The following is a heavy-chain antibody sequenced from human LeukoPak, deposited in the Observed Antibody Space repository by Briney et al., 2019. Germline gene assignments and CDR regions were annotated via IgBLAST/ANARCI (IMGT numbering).Heavy chain of an antibody. Sequence: ASVKVSCKASGYTFTSYRISWVRQAPGQGLEWMGWISAHNGNTNYAQKLEGRVTLTTDTSTSTAYMELRSLRSDDTAVYYCARVPYCSGGSCYFSSPDYWGQGTLVTVSS. J-gene: IGHJ4*02. CDR3: ARVPYCSGGSCYFSSPDY. D-gene: IGHD2-15*01. CDR2: ISAHNGNT. CDR1: GYTFTSYR. V-gene: IGHV1-18*01.